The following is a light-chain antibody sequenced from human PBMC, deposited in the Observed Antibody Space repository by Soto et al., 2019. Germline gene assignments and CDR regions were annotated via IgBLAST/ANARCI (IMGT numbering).Light chain of an antibody. Sequence: QSVLTQPPSVSAAPGQMVTISCSGSSSSIGSNYVSWCQQVPGTAPKLLIYENNKRPSGIPDRFSGSKSGTSATLGIAGLQTGDEADYYCGSWDSSLSAYVFGTGTKVTVL. CDR2: ENN. CDR1: SSSIGSNY. J-gene: IGLJ1*01. CDR3: GSWDSSLSAYV. V-gene: IGLV1-51*01.